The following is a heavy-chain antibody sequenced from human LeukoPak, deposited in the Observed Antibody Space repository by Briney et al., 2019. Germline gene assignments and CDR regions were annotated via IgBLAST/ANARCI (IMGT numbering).Heavy chain of an antibody. CDR3: ARGSSGYTYGFDY. J-gene: IGHJ4*02. Sequence: GESLKISCKGSGYNFINYWIGWVRQMPGKGLEWMGIIYPGDSDTRYSPSFQGQVTISADKSIRNAYLQWSSLKASDTAMYYCARGSSGYTYGFDYWGQGTLVTVPS. V-gene: IGHV5-51*01. CDR1: GYNFINYW. D-gene: IGHD5-18*01. CDR2: IYPGDSDT.